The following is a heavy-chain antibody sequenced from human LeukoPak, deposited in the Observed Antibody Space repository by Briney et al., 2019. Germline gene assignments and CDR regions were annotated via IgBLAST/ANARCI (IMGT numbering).Heavy chain of an antibody. Sequence: GGSLRLSCAASGFTFSSYAMSWVRQAPGKGLEWVSAISGRGGSTYYADSVKGRFTISRDNSKNTLYLQMNSLRAEDTAVYYCAKLPRAVRGVIYGSANHAFNIWGQGTMVTVSS. CDR3: AKLPRAVRGVIYGSANHAFNI. D-gene: IGHD3-10*01. V-gene: IGHV3-23*01. CDR2: ISGRGGST. J-gene: IGHJ3*02. CDR1: GFTFSSYA.